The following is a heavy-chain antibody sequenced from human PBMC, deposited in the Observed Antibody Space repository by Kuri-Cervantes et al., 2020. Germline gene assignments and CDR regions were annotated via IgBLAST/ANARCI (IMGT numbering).Heavy chain of an antibody. D-gene: IGHD3-10*01. CDR1: GGSFSGYY. J-gene: IGHJ4*02. Sequence: GESLKISCAVYGGSFSGYYWSWIRQPPGKGLEWIGRMKSKTDGGTTDYAAPVKGRFTISRDDSKNTLYLQMNSLKTEDTAVYYCTTDSGSLPLDYWGQGTLVTVSS. V-gene: IGHV3-15*01. CDR3: TTDSGSLPLDY. CDR2: MKSKTDGGTT.